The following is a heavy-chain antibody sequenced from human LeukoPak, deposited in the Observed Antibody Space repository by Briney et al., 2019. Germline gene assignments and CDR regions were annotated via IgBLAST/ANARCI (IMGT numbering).Heavy chain of an antibody. V-gene: IGHV3-33*08. CDR3: ARDNNFYFDY. J-gene: IGHJ4*02. CDR1: GFTFSSYG. CDR2: IWYDGSKK. D-gene: IGHD1-20*01. Sequence: GGSLRLSCAASGFTFSSYGMHWVRQAPGKGLEWVAVIWYDGSKKYYADSVKGRFTISRDSSKNTLYLQMNSLRAEDTAVYYCARDNNFYFDYWGQGTLVTVSS.